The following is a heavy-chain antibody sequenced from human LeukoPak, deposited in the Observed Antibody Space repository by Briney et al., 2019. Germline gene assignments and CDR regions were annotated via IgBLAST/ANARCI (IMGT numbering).Heavy chain of an antibody. CDR2: INPSGGST. Sequence: ASVKVSCKASGYTFTSYYMHWVRQAPGQGLEWMGIINPSGGSTRYAQKFQGRVTITADESTSTAYMELSSLRSEDTAVYYCARGYSGTHNWFDPWGQGTLVTVSS. CDR3: ARGYSGTHNWFDP. V-gene: IGHV1-46*01. CDR1: GYTFTSYY. J-gene: IGHJ5*02. D-gene: IGHD6-13*01.